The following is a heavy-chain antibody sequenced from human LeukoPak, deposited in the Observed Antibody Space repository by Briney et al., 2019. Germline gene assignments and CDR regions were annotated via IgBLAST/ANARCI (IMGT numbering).Heavy chain of an antibody. CDR2: ISGSGTSR. D-gene: IGHD4-17*01. V-gene: IGHV3-23*01. CDR1: GFTIKNYA. CDR3: AKVRRTTVSSYGFDP. J-gene: IGHJ5*02. Sequence: GGSLRLSCEGSGFTIKNYAMTWVRQVPGEGLEWVSLISGSGTSRYYRDSVKGWFTISRDDSKNMIYLRMDSLRVDDTAIYYCAKVRRTTVSSYGFDPWGQGTLVTVSS.